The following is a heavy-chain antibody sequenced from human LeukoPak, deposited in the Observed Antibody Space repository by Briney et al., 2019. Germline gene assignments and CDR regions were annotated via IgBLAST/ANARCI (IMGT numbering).Heavy chain of an antibody. V-gene: IGHV1-69*13. J-gene: IGHJ1*01. D-gene: IGHD6-13*01. CDR1: GGTFSSYA. CDR3: ARGGFSAAVGYLGAEYFQH. CDR2: IIPIFGTA. Sequence: VASVKVSCKASGGTFSSYAISWARQAPGQGLEWMGGIIPIFGTANYAQKFQGRVTITADESTSTAYMELSSLRSEDTAVYYCARGGFSAAVGYLGAEYFQHWGQGTLVTVSS.